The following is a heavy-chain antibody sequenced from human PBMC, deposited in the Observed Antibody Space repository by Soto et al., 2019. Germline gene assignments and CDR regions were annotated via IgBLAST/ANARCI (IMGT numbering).Heavy chain of an antibody. D-gene: IGHD1-26*01. CDR2: INPNSGDT. V-gene: IGHV1-2*02. Sequence: ASVKVSCKASGYTFTGYYVHWVRQAPGQGLEWMGWINPNSGDTYLAQRFQGRVTMNRDTSIGTAYMELRAEDTAHYFCANGPVVGANYKYYDMDVWGRGTTVTVSS. CDR3: ANGPVVGANYKYYDMDV. J-gene: IGHJ6*02. CDR1: GYTFTGYY.